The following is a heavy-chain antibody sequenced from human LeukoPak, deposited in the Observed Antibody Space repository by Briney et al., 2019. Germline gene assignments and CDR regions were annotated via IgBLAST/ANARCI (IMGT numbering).Heavy chain of an antibody. CDR1: GSTFSSYA. Sequence: PGGSLRLSCAASGSTFSSYAMSWVRQAPGKGLEWVSALSGSGGSTHYADSVQGRFTISRDNSKNILYLQANSLGAEDTAIYYCAKAAAPGGYWYFDLWGRGTLVTVSS. CDR3: AKAAAPGGYWYFDL. V-gene: IGHV3-23*01. J-gene: IGHJ2*01. CDR2: LSGSGGST. D-gene: IGHD6-13*01.